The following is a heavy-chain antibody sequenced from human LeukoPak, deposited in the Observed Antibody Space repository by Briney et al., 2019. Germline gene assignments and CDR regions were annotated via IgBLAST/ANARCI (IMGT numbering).Heavy chain of an antibody. CDR1: GGSISSSSYY. CDR3: ARHEVEMATNPEGDY. D-gene: IGHD5-24*01. CDR2: IYYSGST. J-gene: IGHJ4*02. V-gene: IGHV4-39*01. Sequence: PSETLSLTCTVSGGSISSSSYYWGWIRQPPGKGLEWIGSIYYSGSTYYNPSLKSRVTISVDTSKNQFSLKLSSVTAADTAVYYCARHEVEMATNPEGDYWGQGTLVTVSS.